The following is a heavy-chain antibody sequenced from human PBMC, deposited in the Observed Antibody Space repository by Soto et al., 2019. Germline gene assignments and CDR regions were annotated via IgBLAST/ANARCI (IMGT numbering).Heavy chain of an antibody. Sequence: ESLKISCQGSGYSFTSYWISWVRQIPGKGLEWMGRIDPSDSYTNYSPSFQGHVTISADKSISTAYLQWSSLKASDTAMYYCARPDYGDEVGAFDIWGQGTMVTVSS. D-gene: IGHD4-17*01. J-gene: IGHJ3*02. V-gene: IGHV5-10-1*01. CDR3: ARPDYGDEVGAFDI. CDR1: GYSFTSYW. CDR2: IDPSDSYT.